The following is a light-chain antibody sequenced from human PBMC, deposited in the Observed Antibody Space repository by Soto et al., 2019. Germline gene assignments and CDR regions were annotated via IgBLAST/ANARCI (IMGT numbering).Light chain of an antibody. CDR3: QKYDSAPKT. J-gene: IGKJ1*01. CDR1: ESISSW. CDR2: AAS. V-gene: IGKV1-27*01. Sequence: DIQITQSPSTLSASVGARVTITCRARESISSWLAWYQQKPGTVPNLLIKAASTLQSGIPPRFSGSGSGTDFTLTISRLQPEDVATYYCQKYDSAPKTFGQGTKVDIK.